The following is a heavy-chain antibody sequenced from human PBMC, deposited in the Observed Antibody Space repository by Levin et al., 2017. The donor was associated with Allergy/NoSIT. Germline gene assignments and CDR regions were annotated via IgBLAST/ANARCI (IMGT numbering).Heavy chain of an antibody. D-gene: IGHD3-9*01. Sequence: ASVKVSCKASGYTFTTYYMHWVRQAPGQGLEWMGLINPSGGSTGYAQNFQDRVTMTRDTATSTVYMELSSLRSEDTAVYYCARGPGYYDILTGYHGDLDYWGQGTLVTVSS. CDR1: GYTFTTYY. CDR3: ARGPGYYDILTGYHGDLDY. CDR2: INPSGGST. V-gene: IGHV1-46*01. J-gene: IGHJ4*02.